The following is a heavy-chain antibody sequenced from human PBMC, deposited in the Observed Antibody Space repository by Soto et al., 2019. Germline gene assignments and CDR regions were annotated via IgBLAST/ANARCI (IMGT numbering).Heavy chain of an antibody. Sequence: GGSLRLSCAASGFTLSSFWMSWVRQAPGKGREWVANIKTDGSETHHVDSGTGRFSISRDNPKTSLLLQMNSLRVEDTAVYFCANDRYPRFYHGSGSYPYYWGQGTPVTVSS. J-gene: IGHJ4*02. D-gene: IGHD3-10*01. CDR2: IKTDGSET. CDR1: GFTLSSFW. CDR3: ANDRYPRFYHGSGSYPYY. V-gene: IGHV3-7*03.